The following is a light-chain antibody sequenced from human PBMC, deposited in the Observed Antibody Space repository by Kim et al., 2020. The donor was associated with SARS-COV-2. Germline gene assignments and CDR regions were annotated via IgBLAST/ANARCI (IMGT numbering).Light chain of an antibody. CDR2: RDS. V-gene: IGLV3-9*01. CDR1: NIGSKN. J-gene: IGLJ2*01. Sequence: SVALGQTARITCGGNNIGSKNVHWYQQKPGQAPVVVIYRDSNRPSGIPERFSGSNSGNTATLTISRAQAGDEADYYCQVWDSSTVLFGGGTQLTVL. CDR3: QVWDSSTVL.